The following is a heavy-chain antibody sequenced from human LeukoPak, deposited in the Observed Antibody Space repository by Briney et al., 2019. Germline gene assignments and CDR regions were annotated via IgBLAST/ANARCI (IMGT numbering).Heavy chain of an antibody. D-gene: IGHD3-16*01. Sequence: SETLSLTCTVSGGSISSSLNYWGWIRQPPGKGLEWIGSIYYSGSTYYNPSLKSRVTISVDTSKNQFSLSLSSVTAADTAVYYCATTVGSYFDYWSQGTLVTVSS. V-gene: IGHV4-39*01. J-gene: IGHJ4*02. CDR1: GGSISSSLNY. CDR2: IYYSGST. CDR3: ATTVGSYFDY.